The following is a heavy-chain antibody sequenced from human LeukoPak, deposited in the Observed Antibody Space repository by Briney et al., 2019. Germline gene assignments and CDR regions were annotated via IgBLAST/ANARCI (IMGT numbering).Heavy chain of an antibody. Sequence: SETLSLTCTVSGGSISSYYCSWIGQRPGKGLEWIGYIYYSGSTNYNPSLKSRVTISVDTSKNQFSLKLSSVTAADTAVYYCATARVRGWLQGHYVLDIWGQRTMVTVSS. J-gene: IGHJ3*02. D-gene: IGHD5-24*01. CDR1: GGSISSYY. CDR3: ATARVRGWLQGHYVLDI. CDR2: IYYSGST. V-gene: IGHV4-59*01.